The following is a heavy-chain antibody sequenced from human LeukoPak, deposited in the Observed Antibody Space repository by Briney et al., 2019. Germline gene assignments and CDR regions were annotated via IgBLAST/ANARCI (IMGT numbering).Heavy chain of an antibody. CDR3: ARLSYGSGSHYNFYFDF. J-gene: IGHJ4*02. V-gene: IGHV4-39*01. D-gene: IGHD3-10*01. Sequence: PSETLSLTCTVSGGSISSGSHHWGWIRQPPGKELEWIGNIYYSGNSYYNPSLKSRVTISVDASKNQFSLNLSSVTAADTAVYYCARLSYGSGSHYNFYFDFWGQGTLVTVSA. CDR1: GGSISSGSHH. CDR2: IYYSGNS.